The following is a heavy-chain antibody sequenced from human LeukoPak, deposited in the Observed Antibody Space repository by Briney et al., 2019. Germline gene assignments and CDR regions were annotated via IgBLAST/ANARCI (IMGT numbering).Heavy chain of an antibody. CDR1: GGSFSGYY. V-gene: IGHV4-34*01. J-gene: IGHJ4*02. CDR2: INHSGST. CDR3: AKGMNLNY. Sequence: SETLSLTCAVYGGSFSGYYWSWIRQPPGKGLEWTGEINHSGSTNYNPSLKSRVTISVDTSKNQFSLKLSSVTAADTAVYYCAKGMNLNYWGQGTLVTVSS.